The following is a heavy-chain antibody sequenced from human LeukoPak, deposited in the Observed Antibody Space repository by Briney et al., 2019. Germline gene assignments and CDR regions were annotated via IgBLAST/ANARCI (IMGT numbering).Heavy chain of an antibody. CDR2: ISGSGGST. V-gene: IGHV3-23*01. D-gene: IGHD6-19*01. CDR1: GFTFSSYG. Sequence: GGSLRLSCAASGFTFSSYGMSWVRQAPGKGLEWVSAISGSGGSTYYADSVKGRFTISRDNSKNTLYLQMNSLRAEDTALYYCGRDLSGWYGPDYWGQGTLVTVSS. J-gene: IGHJ4*02. CDR3: GRDLSGWYGPDY.